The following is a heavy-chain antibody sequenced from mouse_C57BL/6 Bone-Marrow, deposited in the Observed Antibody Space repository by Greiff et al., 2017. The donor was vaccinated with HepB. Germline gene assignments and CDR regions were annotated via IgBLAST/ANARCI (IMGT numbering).Heavy chain of an antibody. V-gene: IGHV5-4*01. Sequence: EVQGVESGGGLVKPGGSLKLSCAASGFTFSSYAMSWVRQTPEKRLEWVATISDGGSYTYYPDNVKGRFTISRDNAKNNLYLQMSHLKSEDTAMYYCARDVTTVVAYWYFDVWGTGTTVTVSS. CDR1: GFTFSSYA. J-gene: IGHJ1*03. CDR2: ISDGGSYT. D-gene: IGHD1-1*01. CDR3: ARDVTTVVAYWYFDV.